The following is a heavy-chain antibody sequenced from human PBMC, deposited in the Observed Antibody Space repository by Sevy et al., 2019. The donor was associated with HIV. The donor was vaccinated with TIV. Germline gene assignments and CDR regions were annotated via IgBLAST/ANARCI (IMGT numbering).Heavy chain of an antibody. CDR3: ARDGCEWGGEGWFDP. V-gene: IGHV1-18*01. D-gene: IGHD3-16*01. Sequence: ASVKVSCKASGYSFPNYIITWVRQAPGQGLELMGWISPYNGNTNYAQKFQGRVTMTTDTATNTAYMDLRSLRSDDTAVYYWARDGCEWGGEGWFDPWGQGTLVAVSS. CDR2: ISPYNGNT. CDR1: GYSFPNYI. J-gene: IGHJ5*02.